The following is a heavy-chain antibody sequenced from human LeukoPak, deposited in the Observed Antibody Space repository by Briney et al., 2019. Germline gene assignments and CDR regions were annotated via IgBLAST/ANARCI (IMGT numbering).Heavy chain of an antibody. CDR1: GYTFTSYD. CDR3: ARGPIQLWFYYYYYMDV. J-gene: IGHJ6*03. D-gene: IGHD5-18*01. CDR2: MNPNSGNT. Sequence: ASVKVSCKASGYTFTSYDINWVRQATGQGLEWMGWMNPNSGNTGYAQKFQGRVTMTRNTSISTAYMELSSLRSEDTAVYYCARGPIQLWFYYYYYMDVWGKGTTVTTSS. V-gene: IGHV1-8*01.